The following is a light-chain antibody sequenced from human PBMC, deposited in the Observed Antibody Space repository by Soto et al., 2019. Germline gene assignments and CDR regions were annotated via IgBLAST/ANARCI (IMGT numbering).Light chain of an antibody. CDR2: LGS. J-gene: IGKJ5*01. CDR3: MQALQSPIT. Sequence: DIVMTQSPLSLPVTPGEPASISCRSTHSLLNSNGYNYLDWYLQKPGQSPQLLISLGSNRASGVPDRFSGSGSGTDFTLKISRVEGEDVGVYYCMQALQSPITFGQGTRLEIK. CDR1: HSLLNSNGYNY. V-gene: IGKV2-28*01.